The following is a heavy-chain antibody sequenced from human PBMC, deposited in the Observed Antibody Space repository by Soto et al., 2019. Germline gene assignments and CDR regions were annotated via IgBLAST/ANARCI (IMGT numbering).Heavy chain of an antibody. Sequence: GESLKISCKTSVYSFTSYWIAWVRQMPGKCLEWMGIIYPGDSDTXXSPSFQGXXTISAYKSINTXYLQWXSLKASDTAXYYCARHRSGDYINDYWGQGTLVTVSS. CDR2: IYPGDSDT. D-gene: IGHD4-17*01. V-gene: IGHV5-51*01. CDR1: VYSFTSYW. J-gene: IGHJ4*02. CDR3: ARHRSGDYINDY.